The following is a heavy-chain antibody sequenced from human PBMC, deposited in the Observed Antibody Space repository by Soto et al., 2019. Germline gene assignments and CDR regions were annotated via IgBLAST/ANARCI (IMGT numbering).Heavy chain of an antibody. Sequence: SETLSLTCAVYGGSFSGYYWSWIRQPPGKGLEWIGEINHSGSTNYNPSLKSRVTISVDTSKNQFSLKLSSVTAADTAVYYCARITPGQVPAAMRDAFDIWGQGTMVTVSS. CDR1: GGSFSGYY. D-gene: IGHD2-2*01. J-gene: IGHJ3*02. CDR2: INHSGST. V-gene: IGHV4-34*01. CDR3: ARITPGQVPAAMRDAFDI.